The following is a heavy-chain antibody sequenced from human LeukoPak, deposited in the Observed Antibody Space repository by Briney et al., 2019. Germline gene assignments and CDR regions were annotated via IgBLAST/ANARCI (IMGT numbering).Heavy chain of an antibody. CDR2: ISSSSSYI. V-gene: IGHV3-21*01. Sequence: GGSLRRSCAASGFTFSSYSMNWVRQAPGKGLEWVSSISSSSSYIYYADSVKGRFTISRDNAKNSLYLQMNSLRAEDTAVYYCARGVRSGRDFDYWGQGTLVTVSS. D-gene: IGHD3-10*01. J-gene: IGHJ4*02. CDR1: GFTFSSYS. CDR3: ARGVRSGRDFDY.